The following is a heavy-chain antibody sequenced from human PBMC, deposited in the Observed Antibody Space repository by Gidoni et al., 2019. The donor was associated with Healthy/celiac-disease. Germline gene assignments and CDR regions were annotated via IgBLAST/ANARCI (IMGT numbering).Heavy chain of an antibody. Sequence: EVQLVESGGGLVKPGGARRLSCAATGCTFSNAWMSWVRQAPGKGLEWVGRIKSKTDGGTTDYAAPVKGRFTISRDDSKNTLYLQMNSLKTEDTAVYYCTTVAPYGDFDYWGQGTLVTVSS. CDR2: IKSKTDGGTT. J-gene: IGHJ4*02. CDR3: TTVAPYGDFDY. CDR1: GCTFSNAW. D-gene: IGHD4-17*01. V-gene: IGHV3-15*01.